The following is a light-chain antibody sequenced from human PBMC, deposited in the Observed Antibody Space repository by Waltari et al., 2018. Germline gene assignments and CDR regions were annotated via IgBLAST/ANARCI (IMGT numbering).Light chain of an antibody. CDR3: TSYADIIPVV. Sequence: QSALTQPASVSGSPGQSITISCPGSSSDVDYVSWYQQFPGKAPKVLIYDVNRRPSGVSNRFSGSKSGSTASLTISGLQPQDEADYYCTSYADIIPVVFGGGTKLTVL. V-gene: IGLV2-14*03. J-gene: IGLJ2*01. CDR2: DVN. CDR1: SSDVDY.